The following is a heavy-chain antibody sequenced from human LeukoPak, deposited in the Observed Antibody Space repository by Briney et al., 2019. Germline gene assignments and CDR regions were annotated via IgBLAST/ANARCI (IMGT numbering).Heavy chain of an antibody. CDR1: GYTFTSYG. CDR2: IIPIFGTA. D-gene: IGHD2-2*01. Sequence: SVKVSCKASGYTFTSYGISWVRQAPGQGLEWMGGIIPIFGTADYAQKFQGRVTITADESTSTAYMELSSLRSEDTAVYYCARVGRVYCSSTSCYSSPRGSVVSLDPWGRGTLVTVSS. J-gene: IGHJ5*02. CDR3: ARVGRVYCSSTSCYSSPRGSVVSLDP. V-gene: IGHV1-69*13.